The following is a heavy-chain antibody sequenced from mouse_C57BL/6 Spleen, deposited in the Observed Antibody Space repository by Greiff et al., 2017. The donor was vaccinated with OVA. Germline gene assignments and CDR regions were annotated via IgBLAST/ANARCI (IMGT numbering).Heavy chain of an antibody. D-gene: IGHD2-4*01. V-gene: IGHV3-6*01. J-gene: IGHJ3*01. CDR3: ARGDYDYDLAY. CDR2: ISYDGSN. Sequence: EVQLQQSGPGLVKPSQSLSLTCSVTGYSITSGYYWNWIRQFPGNKLEWMGYISYDGSNNYNPSLKNRISITRDTSKNQFFLKLNSVTTEDTATYYCARGDYDYDLAYWGQGTLVTVSA. CDR1: GYSITSGYY.